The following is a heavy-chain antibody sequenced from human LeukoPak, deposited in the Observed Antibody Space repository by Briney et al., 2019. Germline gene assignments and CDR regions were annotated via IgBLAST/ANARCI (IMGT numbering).Heavy chain of an antibody. J-gene: IGHJ5*02. CDR1: GFTFSDYY. CDR3: ARVGIAAADNWFDP. CDR2: ISSSGSTI. D-gene: IGHD6-13*01. V-gene: IGHV3-11*01. Sequence: GGSLRLSCAASGFTFSDYYMSWIRQAPGKGLEWVSYISSSGSTIYYADSVKGRFTISRDNAKNSLYLQMNSLRAEDTAVYYCARVGIAAADNWFDPWGQGTLVTVSS.